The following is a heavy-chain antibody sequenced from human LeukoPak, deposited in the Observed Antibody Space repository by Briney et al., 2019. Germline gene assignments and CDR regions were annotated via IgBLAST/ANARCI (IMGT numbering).Heavy chain of an antibody. CDR1: GYTFTGYY. CDR3: ARDLGQNGDSVDY. D-gene: IGHD4-17*01. V-gene: IGHV1-2*02. J-gene: IGHJ4*02. CDR2: INPNSGGT. Sequence: ASVKVSCKASGYTFTGYYMHWVRQAPGQGLEWMGWINPNSGGTNYAQKCQGRVTMTRETSISTAYMELSRLRSDDTAVYYCARDLGQNGDSVDYWGQGTLVTVSS.